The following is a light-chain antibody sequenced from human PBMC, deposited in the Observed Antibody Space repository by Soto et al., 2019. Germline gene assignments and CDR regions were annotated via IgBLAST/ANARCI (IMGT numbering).Light chain of an antibody. V-gene: IGKV3-15*01. CDR3: HQNNSWPRT. J-gene: IGKJ1*01. CDR2: GAS. CDR1: QSVSSN. Sequence: EIVMTQSPATLSVSPAERATLSCRASQSVSSNLAWYQQKPGQAPRLLIYGASTRAIGIPARFSGSGSGTEFTLTISSLQSEDCAVYYCHQNNSWPRTFGQGTKVEIK.